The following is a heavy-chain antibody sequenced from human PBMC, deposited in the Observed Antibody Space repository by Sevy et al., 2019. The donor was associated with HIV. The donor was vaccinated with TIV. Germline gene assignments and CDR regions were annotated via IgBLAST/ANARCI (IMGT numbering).Heavy chain of an antibody. CDR1: RFTFSDYW. CDR3: ARGDIWLHLIYYYYALDV. V-gene: IGHV3-74*01. CDR2: IISDGSDV. D-gene: IGHD5-18*01. J-gene: IGHJ6*02. Sequence: GGSLRLSCAASRFTFSDYWMHWVRQVPGKGLVWVSRIISDGSDVIYADSVRGRFTMSRDYAKNTLFLQMNSLRAEDTAIYYCARGDIWLHLIYYYYALDVWGHGTTVTVSS.